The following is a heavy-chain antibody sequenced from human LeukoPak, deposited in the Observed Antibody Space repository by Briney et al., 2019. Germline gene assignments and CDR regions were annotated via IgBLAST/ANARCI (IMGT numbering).Heavy chain of an antibody. V-gene: IGHV3-74*01. CDR1: GFTFKLYW. J-gene: IGHJ6*02. CDR3: AKDKGSRQQLVRGYWIYGMDV. CDR2: INDDGSDT. D-gene: IGHD6-13*01. Sequence: GGSLRLSCAASGFTFKLYWMHWVRQVPGKRPVWVSRINDDGSDTIYADSVRGRFTISRDDAKNTVYLQMNSLRAEDTALYYCAKDKGSRQQLVRGYWIYGMDVWGQGTTVTVSS.